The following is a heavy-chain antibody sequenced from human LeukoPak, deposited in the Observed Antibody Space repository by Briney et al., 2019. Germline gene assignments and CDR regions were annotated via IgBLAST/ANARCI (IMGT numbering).Heavy chain of an antibody. CDR3: ARDRIAVASNSDFDY. CDR1: GGTFSSYA. V-gene: IGHV1-69*01. D-gene: IGHD6-19*01. CDR2: IIPIFGTA. J-gene: IGHJ4*02. Sequence: SVKVSCKASGGTFSSYAISWVRQAPGQGLEWMGGIIPIFGTANYAQKFQGRVTITADESTSTAYMELSSLRSEDTAVYYCARDRIAVASNSDFDYWGQGTLVTVSS.